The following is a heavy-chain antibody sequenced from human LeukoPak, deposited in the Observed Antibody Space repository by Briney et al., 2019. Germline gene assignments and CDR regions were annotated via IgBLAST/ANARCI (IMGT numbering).Heavy chain of an antibody. CDR2: IWHDRSHK. CDR3: AREIFGAGSYPEF. CDR1: GFAFNTYA. Sequence: PGGSLRLSCAASGFAFNTYAMHWVRQAPGQGLEWVALIWHDRSHKFYSNSVRGQFTISRDNSKHTVSLQMNNLRPEDTAVYYCAREIFGAGSYPEFWGQGTLVTVSS. V-gene: IGHV3-33*01. J-gene: IGHJ4*02. D-gene: IGHD3-10*01.